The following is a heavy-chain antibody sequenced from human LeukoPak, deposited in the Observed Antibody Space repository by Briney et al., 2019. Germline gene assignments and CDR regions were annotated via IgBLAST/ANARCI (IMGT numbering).Heavy chain of an antibody. CDR3: AWAVQFWGGLSFPDY. CDR1: GYSFTNCA. D-gene: IGHD3-16*02. Sequence: ASVKVSCKASGYSFTNCAMSWLRQAPGQPLEWVGWIHPSTCNPTYAQDFTGLFGCSLDTSVSPTYLQLSSLKAEDTAVYFCAWAVQFWGGLSFPDYWGQGTLVSVFS. V-gene: IGHV7-4-1*02. J-gene: IGHJ4*02. CDR2: IHPSTCNP.